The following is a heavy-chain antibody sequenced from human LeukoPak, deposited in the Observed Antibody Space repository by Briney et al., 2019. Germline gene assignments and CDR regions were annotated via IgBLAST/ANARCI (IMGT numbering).Heavy chain of an antibody. Sequence: SETLSLACTVSGDSVSSSSYYWGWIRQPPGEGLEWIGSISYSGTNYNNPSLKSRVSISIDTSKNQFSVKLTSVTAADTAMYYCASLGTLRSWGQGTLVTVSS. CDR1: GDSVSSSSYY. D-gene: IGHD7-27*01. V-gene: IGHV4-39*01. CDR3: ASLGTLRS. J-gene: IGHJ5*02. CDR2: ISYSGTN.